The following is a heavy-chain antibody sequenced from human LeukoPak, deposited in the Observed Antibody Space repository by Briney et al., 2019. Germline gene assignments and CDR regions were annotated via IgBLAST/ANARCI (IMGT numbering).Heavy chain of an antibody. V-gene: IGHV3-30*04. CDR3: ARDSANSSGWFTY. CDR2: ISYDGSNK. CDR1: GFTFSSYA. D-gene: IGHD6-19*01. J-gene: IGHJ4*02. Sequence: PGGSLRLSRAASGFTFSSYAMHWVRQAPGKGLEWVAVISYDGSNKYYADSVKGRFTISRDNSKNTLYLQMNSLRAEDTAVYYCARDSANSSGWFTYWGQGTLVTVSS.